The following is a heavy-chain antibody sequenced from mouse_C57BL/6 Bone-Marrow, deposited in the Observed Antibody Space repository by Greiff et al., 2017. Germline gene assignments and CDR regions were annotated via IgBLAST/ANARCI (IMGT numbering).Heavy chain of an antibody. D-gene: IGHD2-4*01. V-gene: IGHV2-9-1*01. Sequence: VQLVESGPGLVAPSQSLSITCTVSGFSLTSYAISWVRQPPGKGLEWLGVIWPGGGTYYNSALTSRLSISKDNSKSQVFLKMNSLQTDDTARYYCARDDYDAVAYWGQGTLVTVSA. CDR1: GFSLTSYA. J-gene: IGHJ3*01. CDR3: ARDDYDAVAY. CDR2: IWPGGGT.